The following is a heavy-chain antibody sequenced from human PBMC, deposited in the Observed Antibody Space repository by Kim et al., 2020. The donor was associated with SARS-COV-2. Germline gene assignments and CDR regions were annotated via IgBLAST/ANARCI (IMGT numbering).Heavy chain of an antibody. CDR3: AKARVGGGSCWSRPDLDF. D-gene: IGHD2-15*01. J-gene: IGHJ4*02. V-gene: IGHV3-30*15. Sequence: KGRFTISRDNSKNTLYLQMSSLRVEDTAVYYCAKARVGGGSCWSRPDLDFWGQGTLVTVSS.